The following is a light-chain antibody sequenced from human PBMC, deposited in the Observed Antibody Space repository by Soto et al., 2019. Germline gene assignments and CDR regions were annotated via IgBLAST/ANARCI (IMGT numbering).Light chain of an antibody. CDR3: FSYTSSGTYV. CDR2: EVS. J-gene: IGLJ1*01. CDR1: SSDVGNYKY. V-gene: IGLV2-14*01. Sequence: HCVLTQPSSVSGSPGQAITMSCTGTSSDVGNYKYVSWYQQHPRKAPKLMIYEVSNRHSGVSNRSSGSKSGNTASLTISGLQAEDETAYYCFSYTSSGTYVFGTGTKVTVL.